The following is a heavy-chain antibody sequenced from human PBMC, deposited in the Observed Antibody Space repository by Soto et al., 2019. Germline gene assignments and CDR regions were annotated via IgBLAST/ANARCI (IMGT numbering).Heavy chain of an antibody. CDR3: ARHQDFERNWFDP. Sequence: XSLRIACNGSGXSLTSYCIGWVRQMPGKGLEWMGRIDPSDSYTNYSPSFQGHVTISADKSISTAYLQWSSLKASYTDMYYCARHQDFERNWFDPWGQGTLGTVS. CDR1: GXSLTSYC. D-gene: IGHD3-9*01. CDR2: IDPSDSYT. J-gene: IGHJ5*02. V-gene: IGHV5-10-1*01.